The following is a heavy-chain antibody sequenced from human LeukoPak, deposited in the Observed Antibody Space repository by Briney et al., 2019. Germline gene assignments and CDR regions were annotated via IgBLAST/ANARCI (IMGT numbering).Heavy chain of an antibody. J-gene: IGHJ4*02. Sequence: EGSLRLSCAASGFTFSSYWMAWVRQAPGKGLEWLANIEKDGSQTYYVDSMEGRFTISGDNAKNSLYLQMNSLRAEDTALYYCARAGYSSGYDYWGQGTLVTVSS. V-gene: IGHV3-7*01. D-gene: IGHD6-19*01. CDR2: IEKDGSQT. CDR3: ARAGYSSGYDY. CDR1: GFTFSSYW.